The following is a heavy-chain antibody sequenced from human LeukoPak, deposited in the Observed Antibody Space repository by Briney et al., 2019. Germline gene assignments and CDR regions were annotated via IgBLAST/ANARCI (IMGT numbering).Heavy chain of an antibody. CDR2: ISYDGSNK. J-gene: IGHJ6*03. V-gene: IGHV3-30-3*01. Sequence: GGSLRLSCAASGFTFSSYAMHWVRQAPGKGLEWVAVISYDGSNKYYADSVKGRFTISRDNSKTTLYLQMNSLRAEDTAVYYCARGVYYYYYMDVWGKGTTVTVSS. CDR1: GFTFSSYA. CDR3: ARGVYYYYYMDV.